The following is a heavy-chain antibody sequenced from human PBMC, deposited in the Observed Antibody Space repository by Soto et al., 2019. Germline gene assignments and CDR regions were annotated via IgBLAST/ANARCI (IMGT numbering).Heavy chain of an antibody. J-gene: IGHJ5*02. CDR2: INAGNGNT. D-gene: IGHD6-13*01. CDR1: GYTFTSYA. CDR3: ARSSGWYVWFDP. V-gene: IGHV1-3*01. Sequence: ASVKVSCKASGYTFTSYAMHWVRQAPGQRLEWMGWINAGNGNTKYSQKFQGRVTITRDTSASTAYMELSSLRSEDTAVYYCARSSGWYVWFDPWGQGTLVTVS.